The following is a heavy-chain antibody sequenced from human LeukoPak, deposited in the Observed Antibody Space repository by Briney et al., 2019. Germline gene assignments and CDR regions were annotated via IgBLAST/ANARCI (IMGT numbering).Heavy chain of an antibody. D-gene: IGHD6-13*01. CDR2: TSSSSSYI. J-gene: IGHJ4*02. CDR1: GFTFSSYS. Sequence: GGSLRLSCAASGFTFSSYSMNWVRQAPGKGLEWVSSTSSSSSYIYYADSMKGRFTISRDNAKNSLYLQMNSLRAEDTAVYYCARDDRAAATWSPIGNWGQGTLVTVSS. V-gene: IGHV3-21*01. CDR3: ARDDRAAATWSPIGN.